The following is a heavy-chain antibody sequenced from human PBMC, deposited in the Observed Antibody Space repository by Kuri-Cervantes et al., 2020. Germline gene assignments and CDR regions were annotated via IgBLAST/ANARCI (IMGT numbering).Heavy chain of an antibody. V-gene: IGHV3-30*03. CDR3: ARDPGSRWLPFDY. CDR1: GFTFSSYG. CDR2: ISYDGSNK. D-gene: IGHD6-19*01. J-gene: IGHJ4*02. Sequence: LSLTCAASGFTFSSYGMHWVRQAPGKGLEWVAVISYDGSNKYYADSVKGRFTISRDNAKNSLYLQMNSLRDEDTAVYYCARDPGSRWLPFDYWGQGTLVTVSS.